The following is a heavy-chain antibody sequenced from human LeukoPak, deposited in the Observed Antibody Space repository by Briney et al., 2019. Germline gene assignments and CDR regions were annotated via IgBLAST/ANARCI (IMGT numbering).Heavy chain of an antibody. J-gene: IGHJ4*02. D-gene: IGHD2-2*01. V-gene: IGHV3-30-3*01. CDR2: ISYDGSNK. CDR1: RFTFSDYS. Sequence: PGGSLRLSCAASRFTFSDYSMHWVRQAPGKGLEWVAVISYDGSNKYYADSVKGRFTISRDNSKNTLYLQMNSLRAEDTAVYYCAKDEGIVVVPAATSFDYWGQGTLVTVSS. CDR3: AKDEGIVVVPAATSFDY.